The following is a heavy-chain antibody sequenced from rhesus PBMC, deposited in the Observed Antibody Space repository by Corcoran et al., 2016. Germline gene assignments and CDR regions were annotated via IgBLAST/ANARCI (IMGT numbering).Heavy chain of an antibody. CDR1: GGSFSGYY. D-gene: IGHD4-35*01. J-gene: IGHJ4*01. CDR2: ISGSSGST. Sequence: QVQLQESGPGLVKPSETLSLTCAVSGGSFSGYYWGWIRQPPGKGLEWIGFISGSSGSTDYNPSLKSRVTISTDTSKNQFSLKLSSVTAADTAVYYCAKNDYGNLLSVYWGQGVLVTVSS. CDR3: AKNDYGNLLSVY. V-gene: IGHV4-165*01.